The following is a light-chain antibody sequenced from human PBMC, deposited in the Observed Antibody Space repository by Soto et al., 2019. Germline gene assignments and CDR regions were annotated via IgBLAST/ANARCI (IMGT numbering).Light chain of an antibody. CDR1: QSVSSTS. Sequence: IVLTQSPGTLSLSPGERATLSCRASQSVSSTSLAWYQHEAGQAPRLLIYAASSRATGIPDRFSGSGSETDFTLTISGLEPEDFAVYYCQHYDSSPPVTFGQGTRLEIK. CDR3: QHYDSSPPVT. J-gene: IGKJ5*01. V-gene: IGKV3-20*01. CDR2: AAS.